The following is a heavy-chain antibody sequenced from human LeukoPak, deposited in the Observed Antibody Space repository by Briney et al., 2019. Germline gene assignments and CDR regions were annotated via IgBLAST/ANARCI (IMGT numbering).Heavy chain of an antibody. J-gene: IGHJ1*01. CDR3: XXSLRITIFGVVXG. CDR1: GYSISSGYY. Sequence: MPSETLSLTCAVSGYSISSGYYWGWIRQPPGKGLEWIGSIYHSGSTYYNPSLKSRVTISVDTSKNQFSLKLSSVTAADTAVYYXXXSLRITIFGVVXGWGXGTLVXXSS. CDR2: IYHSGST. V-gene: IGHV4-38-2*01. D-gene: IGHD3-3*01.